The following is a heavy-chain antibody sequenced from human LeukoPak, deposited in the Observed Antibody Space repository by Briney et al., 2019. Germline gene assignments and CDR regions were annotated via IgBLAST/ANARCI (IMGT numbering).Heavy chain of an antibody. CDR1: GFTFSSYG. J-gene: IGHJ4*02. CDR2: IQYDGNNK. D-gene: IGHD2-21*02. V-gene: IGHV3-30*02. Sequence: GGSLILSCAAAGFTFSSYGMHWVRQAPGKGLEWVAFIQYDGNNKYYADSVKGRFTISGDNSKNTLYLQMNSLRPEDTAVYYCAKDRGLKTVSPYYFDYWGQGTLVTVSS. CDR3: AKDRGLKTVSPYYFDY.